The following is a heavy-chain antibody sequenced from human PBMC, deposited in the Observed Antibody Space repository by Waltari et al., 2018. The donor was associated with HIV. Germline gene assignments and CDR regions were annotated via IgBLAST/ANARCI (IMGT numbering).Heavy chain of an antibody. CDR1: DIILKAQF. CDR2: SYSDNSV. Sequence: EVRLLGSGGGLFHPGDTLRLSCQGADIILKAQFITWVRQSPTVRLAWVSVSYSDNSVHYADSVKGRFTTFRDESRNVVFLLLHDVTPEDAGFCYCAKGVKYYDVWSPGGQGTLVTVSS. V-gene: IGHV3-66*01. D-gene: IGHD3-3*01. J-gene: IGHJ4*02. CDR3: AKGVKYYDVWSP.